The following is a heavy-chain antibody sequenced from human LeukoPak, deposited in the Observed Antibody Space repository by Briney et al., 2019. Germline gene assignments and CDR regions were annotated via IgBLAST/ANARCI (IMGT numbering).Heavy chain of an antibody. CDR2: IYYSGST. Sequence: SETLSLTCTVSGGSISSSSYYWGWIRQPPGKGLEWIGSIYYSGSTYYNPSLKSRVTMSVDTSKNQFSLKLSSVTAADTAVYYCAREGGDSSWPPPPFDPWGQGTLVTVSS. V-gene: IGHV4-39*07. J-gene: IGHJ5*02. CDR3: AREGGDSSWPPPPFDP. D-gene: IGHD6-13*01. CDR1: GGSISSSSYY.